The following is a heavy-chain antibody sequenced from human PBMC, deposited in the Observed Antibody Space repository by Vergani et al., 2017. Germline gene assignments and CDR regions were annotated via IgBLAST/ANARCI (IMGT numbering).Heavy chain of an antibody. J-gene: IGHJ5*02. Sequence: QVQLVQSGAEVKKPGASVKVSCKASGYTFTGSYMHWVRQAPGQGLEWMGWINPNSGGTNYAQKFQGRVTMTRDTSISTSYMELSRLRSDDPAVYYCARESGGFGIRGWFDPWGQGTLVTVSS. CDR3: ARESGGFGIRGWFDP. CDR2: INPNSGGT. CDR1: GYTFTGSY. D-gene: IGHD1-14*01. V-gene: IGHV1-2*02.